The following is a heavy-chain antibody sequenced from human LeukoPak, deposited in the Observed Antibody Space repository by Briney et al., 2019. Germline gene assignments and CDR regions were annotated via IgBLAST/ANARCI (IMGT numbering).Heavy chain of an antibody. CDR1: GGSISSYY. CDR2: IYYSGST. CDR3: ARPRRPTLFGVVDPNWFDP. V-gene: IGHV4-59*01. Sequence: SETLSLTCTVSGGSISSYYWSWIRQPPGKGLERIGYIYYSGSTDYNPSLKSRVTISVDTSKNQFSLKLSSVTAADTAVYYCARPRRPTLFGVVDPNWFDPWGHGTLVTVSS. J-gene: IGHJ5*02. D-gene: IGHD3-3*01.